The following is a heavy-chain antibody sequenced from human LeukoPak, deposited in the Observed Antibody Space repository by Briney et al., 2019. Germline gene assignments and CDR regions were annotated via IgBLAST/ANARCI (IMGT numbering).Heavy chain of an antibody. CDR3: ARDLGSGEWLRQNWSDP. D-gene: IGHD3-3*01. Sequence: SETLSLTCTVSGGSISSYYWSWIRQPPGKGLEWIGYIYYSGSTNYNPSLKSRVTISVDTSKNQFSLKLSSVTAADTAVYYCARDLGSGEWLRQNWSDPWGQGTLVTVSS. V-gene: IGHV4-59*12. J-gene: IGHJ5*02. CDR2: IYYSGST. CDR1: GGSISSYY.